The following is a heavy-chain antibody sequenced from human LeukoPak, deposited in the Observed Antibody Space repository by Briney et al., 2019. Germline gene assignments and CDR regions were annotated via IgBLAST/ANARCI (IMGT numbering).Heavy chain of an antibody. CDR3: ARIRITMVRGVINYFDY. Sequence: SETLSLTCTVSGYSISSGYYWGWIRQPPGKGLEWIGSIYHSGSTYYNPSLKSRVTISVDTSRNQFPLKLSSVTAADTAVYYCARIRITMVRGVINYFDYWGQGTLVTVSS. J-gene: IGHJ4*02. CDR1: GYSISSGYY. D-gene: IGHD3-10*01. CDR2: IYHSGST. V-gene: IGHV4-38-2*02.